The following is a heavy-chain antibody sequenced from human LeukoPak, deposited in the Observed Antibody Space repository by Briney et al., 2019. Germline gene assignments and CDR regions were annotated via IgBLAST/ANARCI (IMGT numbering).Heavy chain of an antibody. Sequence: SQTLSLTCSVSGDSISSGGYYWHWIRQHPEKGLEWIGYIYSTGTTYYNPSLTSRLTMSLDTSKNQFSLKVTSVTAADTAVYFCVRDRPDTTSPTTVGRFDPWGQGTLVTVSS. J-gene: IGHJ5*02. CDR3: VRDRPDTTSPTTVGRFDP. CDR1: GDSISSGGYY. V-gene: IGHV4-31*03. CDR2: IYSTGTT. D-gene: IGHD1-26*01.